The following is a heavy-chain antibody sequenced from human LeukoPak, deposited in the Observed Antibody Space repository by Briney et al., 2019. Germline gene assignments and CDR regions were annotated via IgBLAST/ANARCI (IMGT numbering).Heavy chain of an antibody. Sequence: GGSLRLSCAASGFTFSSYAMHWVRQAPGKGLEWVAVISYDGSNRYYADYVKGRFTISRDNAKNTLHLQMNSLRAEDTAVYYCARRSSGSPPYYFDYWGQGTLVTVSS. D-gene: IGHD1-26*01. CDR2: ISYDGSNR. J-gene: IGHJ4*02. CDR3: ARRSSGSPPYYFDY. CDR1: GFTFSSYA. V-gene: IGHV3-30-3*01.